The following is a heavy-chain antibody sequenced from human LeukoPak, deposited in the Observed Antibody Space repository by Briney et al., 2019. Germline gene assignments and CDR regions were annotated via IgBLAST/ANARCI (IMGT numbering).Heavy chain of an antibody. J-gene: IGHJ4*02. CDR1: GFTFSSYA. D-gene: IGHD3-10*01. V-gene: IGHV3-30-3*01. CDR3: ARKYSGLDY. Sequence: GGSLRLSCAASGFTFSSYAMHWVRQAPGKGLEWVAVISYDGTNEYYADSVKGRFTISRDNSKNTLYLQMNSLRAEDTAVYYCARKYSGLDYWGQGTLVIVSS. CDR2: ISYDGTNE.